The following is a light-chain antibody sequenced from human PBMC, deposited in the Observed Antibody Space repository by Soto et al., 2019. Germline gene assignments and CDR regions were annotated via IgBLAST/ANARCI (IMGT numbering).Light chain of an antibody. V-gene: IGKV3-20*01. CDR2: GAS. J-gene: IGKJ3*01. CDR3: QQYGSSPFT. CDR1: QSVSSPY. Sequence: EVVLTQSPVTLSLSPGERATLSCRASQSVSSPYLAWYQQKPGQPPRLLIYGASSRATDIPDRFIGSGSGTELTPTIARLDPEDFSMYYCQQYGSSPFTFGPGTKVDI.